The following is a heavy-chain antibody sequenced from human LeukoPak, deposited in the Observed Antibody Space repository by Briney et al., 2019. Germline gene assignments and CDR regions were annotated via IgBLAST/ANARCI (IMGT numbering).Heavy chain of an antibody. CDR3: AKDTLWSGYYDAFDI. V-gene: IGHV3-23*01. D-gene: IGHD3-3*01. J-gene: IGHJ3*02. CDR1: GFTFSSCA. Sequence: GGSLRLSCAASGFTFSSCATSWVRQAPGKGLEWVSAITSSGGATYYADSVKGRFTISRDNSKNTLSLEMNSLRAEDTAVYYCAKDTLWSGYYDAFDIWGQGTKVTVSS. CDR2: ITSSGGAT.